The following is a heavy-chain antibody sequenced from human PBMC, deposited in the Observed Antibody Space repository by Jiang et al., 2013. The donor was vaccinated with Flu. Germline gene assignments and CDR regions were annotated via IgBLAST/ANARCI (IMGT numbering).Heavy chain of an antibody. V-gene: IGHV4-39*07. D-gene: IGHD6-19*01. CDR3: ARGSPVPDY. Sequence: SGLVKPSETLSLTCTVSGGSISSSSNYWGWIRQPPGKGLEWIGTIHYSGNTHYNPSLESRVTISIDTSRNQFSLKLSSVTAADTAVYYCARGSPVPDYWGQGILVTVSS. CDR1: GGSISSSSNY. CDR2: IHYSGNT. J-gene: IGHJ4*02.